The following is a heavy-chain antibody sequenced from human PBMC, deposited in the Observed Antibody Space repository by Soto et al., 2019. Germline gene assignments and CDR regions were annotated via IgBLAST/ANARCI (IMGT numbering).Heavy chain of an antibody. CDR3: VKGKVGYYDSSGYYQPDLDY. V-gene: IGHV3-30*18. CDR1: GFTFSSYG. J-gene: IGHJ4*02. D-gene: IGHD3-22*01. Sequence: LRLSCAASGFTFSSYGIHWVRQAPGKGLEWVALISYDGSNKYYADSVKGRFTISRDNAKNTLYLQMDSLRAEDTAVYYCVKGKVGYYDSSGYYQPDLDYWGQG. CDR2: ISYDGSNK.